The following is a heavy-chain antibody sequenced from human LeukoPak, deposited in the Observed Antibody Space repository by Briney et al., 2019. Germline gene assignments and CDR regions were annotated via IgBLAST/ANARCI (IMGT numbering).Heavy chain of an antibody. CDR3: ARSLIAAAVDYFDY. CDR2: VIPIFGTA. Sequence: SVKVSCKASGGTFSSYAVSWVRQAPGQGLEWMGGVIPIFGTANYAQKFQGRVTITADESTSTAYMELSSLRSEDTAVYYCARSLIAAAVDYFDYWGQGTLVTVSS. J-gene: IGHJ4*02. D-gene: IGHD6-13*01. V-gene: IGHV1-69*13. CDR1: GGTFSSYA.